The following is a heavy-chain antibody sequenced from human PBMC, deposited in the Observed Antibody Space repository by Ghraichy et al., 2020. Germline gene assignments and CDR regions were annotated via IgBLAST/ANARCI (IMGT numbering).Heavy chain of an antibody. Sequence: SETLSLTCTVSGGYISSSSYYWGWIRKPPGKGLEWIGSIYYSGSTYYNPSLKSRVTISVDTSKNQFSLKLSSVTAADTAVYYCASTRTDIVVVPAAIQFDPWGQGTLVTVSS. CDR2: IYYSGST. CDR1: GGYISSSSYY. CDR3: ASTRTDIVVVPAAIQFDP. J-gene: IGHJ5*02. D-gene: IGHD2-2*01. V-gene: IGHV4-39*01.